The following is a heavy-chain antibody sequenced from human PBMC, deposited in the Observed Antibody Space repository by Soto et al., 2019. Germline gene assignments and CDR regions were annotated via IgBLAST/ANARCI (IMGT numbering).Heavy chain of an antibody. Sequence: TLSLTCTVSGGAVSSGTYYWSWIRQPPGKGLEWIGHIYFTGSTNYNPSLKSRVTMSLDTSRNQFSLKLSSVTAADTAVYYCTRGPPRVQWFDPWGLGTLVTVSS. CDR3: TRGPPRVQWFDP. CDR2: IYFTGST. J-gene: IGHJ5*02. CDR1: GGAVSSGTYY. V-gene: IGHV4-61*01.